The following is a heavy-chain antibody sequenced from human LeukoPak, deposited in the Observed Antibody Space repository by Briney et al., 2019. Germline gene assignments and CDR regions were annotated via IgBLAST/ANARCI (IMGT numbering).Heavy chain of an antibody. CDR3: ARDVTVWGSYRFSFDI. J-gene: IGHJ3*02. Sequence: SETLSLTCTVSGGSISSSSYYWGWIRQPPGKGLEWIGSIYYSGSTYYNPSLKSRVTISVDTSKNQFSLKLSSATAADTAVYYCARDVTVWGSYRFSFDIWGQGTMVTVSS. V-gene: IGHV4-39*07. D-gene: IGHD3-16*02. CDR1: GGSISSSSYY. CDR2: IYYSGST.